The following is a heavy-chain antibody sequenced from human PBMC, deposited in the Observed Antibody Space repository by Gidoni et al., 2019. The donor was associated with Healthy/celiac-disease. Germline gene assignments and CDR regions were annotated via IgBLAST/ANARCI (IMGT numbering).Heavy chain of an antibody. V-gene: IGHV4-39*01. D-gene: IGHD2-2*01. CDR1: GGSISSSSYY. J-gene: IGHJ5*02. CDR2: IYYSGST. CDR3: ARHGGFHDTYCSSTSCLNWFDP. Sequence: QLQLQESGPGLVQPSETLSLTCTVSGGSISSSSYYWGWTRQPPGKGLEWIGSIYYSGSTYYNPSLKSRVTISVDTSKNQFSLKLSSVTAADTAVYYCARHGGFHDTYCSSTSCLNWFDPWGQGTLVTVSS.